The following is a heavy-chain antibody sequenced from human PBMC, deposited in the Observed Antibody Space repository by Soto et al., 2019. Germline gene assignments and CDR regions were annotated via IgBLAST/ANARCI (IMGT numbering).Heavy chain of an antibody. V-gene: IGHV4-4*02. Sequence: SETLSLTCAVSGGSISSSNWWSWVRQPPGKGLEWIGEIYHSGSTNYNPSLKSRVTISVDKSKNQFSLKLSSVTAADTAVYYCASHTYYYGSGSYKHYNWFDPWGQGTLVTVSS. CDR2: IYHSGST. CDR3: ASHTYYYGSGSYKHYNWFDP. CDR1: GGSISSSNW. J-gene: IGHJ5*02. D-gene: IGHD3-10*01.